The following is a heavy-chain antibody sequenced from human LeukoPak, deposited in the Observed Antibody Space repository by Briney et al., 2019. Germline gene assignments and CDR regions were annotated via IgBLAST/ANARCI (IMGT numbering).Heavy chain of an antibody. CDR2: ISSSSYNT. CDR3: ARWVGAAGFDY. V-gene: IGHV3-11*03. D-gene: IGHD2-15*01. J-gene: IGHJ4*02. CDR1: GFTFSDYY. Sequence: KPGGSLRLSCAASGFTFSDYYMSWIRQAPGKGLEWVSYISSSSYNTIYADSVKGRFTLSRDNAKNSLYLQMNSLRAEDTAVYYCARWVGAAGFDYWGQGTLVTVSS.